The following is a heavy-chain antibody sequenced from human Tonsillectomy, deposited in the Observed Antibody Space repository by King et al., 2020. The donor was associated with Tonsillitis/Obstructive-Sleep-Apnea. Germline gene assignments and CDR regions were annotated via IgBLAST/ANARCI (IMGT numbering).Heavy chain of an antibody. CDR3: ARHVIDAADGPPGLDV. V-gene: IGHV5-10-1*03. J-gene: IGHJ6*02. Sequence: VQLVESGAEVKKPGESLRISCKGSGYSFSSYWINWVRQMPGKGLEWMGRIDPTDSHTNYSPSFQGHVTISVDKSISTAYLQWSGLKASDTAMYYCARHVIDAADGPPGLDVWGQGTTVTVFS. CDR2: IDPTDSHT. CDR1: GYSFSSYW. D-gene: IGHD6-13*01.